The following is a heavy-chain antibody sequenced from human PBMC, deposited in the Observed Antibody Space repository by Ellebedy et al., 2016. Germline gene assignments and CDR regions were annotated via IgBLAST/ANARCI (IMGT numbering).Heavy chain of an antibody. D-gene: IGHD2-21*01. V-gene: IGHV3-21*01. CDR2: IDFSGTGT. Sequence: GESLKISXGASGFTFSIAGMTWVRQAPGKGLEWVATIDFSGTGTYYADSVKGRFIISRDNAKNSLYLQMNSLRDEDTAVYYCARSVVVIATNWFDPWGQGTLVTVSS. CDR3: ARSVVVIATNWFDP. J-gene: IGHJ5*02. CDR1: GFTFSIAG.